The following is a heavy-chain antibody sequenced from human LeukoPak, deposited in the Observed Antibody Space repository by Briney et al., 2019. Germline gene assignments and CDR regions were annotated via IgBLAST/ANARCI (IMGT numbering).Heavy chain of an antibody. J-gene: IGHJ5*02. CDR3: AKEGTPQVSTWYDL. CDR1: GFIFRNQA. Sequence: PGRSLRLSCAASGFIFRNQAMHWVRQAPGKGLEWVAVISYEGGTQHYADSVKGRFIISRDNPRNTLYLQMNILRTEDTAVYYCAKEGTPQVSTWYDLWGQGTQVIVSS. D-gene: IGHD3-10*01. CDR2: ISYEGGTQ. V-gene: IGHV3-30*04.